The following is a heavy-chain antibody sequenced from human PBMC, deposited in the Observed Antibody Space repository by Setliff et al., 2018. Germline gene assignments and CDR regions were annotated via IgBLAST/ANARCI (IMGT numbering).Heavy chain of an antibody. J-gene: IGHJ4*02. CDR2: IYIGGSA. Sequence: PSETLSLTCTVSGGSISSYYWSWIRQPAGKGLEWIGHIYIGGSANYNPSLKSRVTMSIDTSKNQFSLKLNSVTAADTAVYYCASLYGDPYYFDYWGQGTLVTVSS. V-gene: IGHV4-4*07. CDR3: ASLYGDPYYFDY. D-gene: IGHD4-17*01. CDR1: GGSISSYY.